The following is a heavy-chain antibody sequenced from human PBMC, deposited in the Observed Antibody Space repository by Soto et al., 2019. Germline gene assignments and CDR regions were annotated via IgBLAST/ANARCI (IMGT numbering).Heavy chain of an antibody. CDR1: GYTFTSYG. Sequence: ASVKVSCKASGYTFTSYGISWVRQAPGQGLEWMGWISAYNGNTNYAQKLQGRVTMTTDTSTSTAYMELRSLRSDDTAVYYCARGDCSGGSCYSPIDYWGQGTLVTVSS. CDR2: ISAYNGNT. V-gene: IGHV1-18*01. D-gene: IGHD2-15*01. CDR3: ARGDCSGGSCYSPIDY. J-gene: IGHJ4*02.